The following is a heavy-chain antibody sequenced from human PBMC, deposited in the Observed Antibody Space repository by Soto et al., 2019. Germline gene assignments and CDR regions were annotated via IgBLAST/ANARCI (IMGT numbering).Heavy chain of an antibody. V-gene: IGHV1-46*01. CDR2: INPSGGST. CDR3: AILGYCSGGSCYSFDY. J-gene: IGHJ4*01. Sequence: ASVKVSCKASGYTFTSYYMHWVRQAPGQGLEWMGIINPSGGSTSYAQKFQGRVTMTRDTSTSTVYMELSSLRSEDTAVYYCAILGYCSGGSCYSFDYWGHGTLVTVSS. CDR1: GYTFTSYY. D-gene: IGHD2-15*01.